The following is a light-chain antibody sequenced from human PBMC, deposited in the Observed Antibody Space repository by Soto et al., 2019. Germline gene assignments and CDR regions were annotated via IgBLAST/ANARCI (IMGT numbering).Light chain of an antibody. CDR2: GNS. Sequence: QSALAQPPSVSGAPGQKVTISCTGSSSNIGAGYDLHWYQQLPGTAPNLLLYGNSNRPSGVPDRFSGSKSGTSASLAITGLQAEDEADYYCQSYDSSLSAYVFGTGTKVTVL. J-gene: IGLJ1*01. CDR3: QSYDSSLSAYV. V-gene: IGLV1-40*01. CDR1: SSNIGAGYD.